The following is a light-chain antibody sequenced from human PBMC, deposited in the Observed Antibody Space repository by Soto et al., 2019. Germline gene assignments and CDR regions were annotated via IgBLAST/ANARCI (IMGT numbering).Light chain of an antibody. CDR3: QQYNGT. Sequence: DIQMTQSPSTLSASVGDRVTITGRASQTISSWLAWYQQKLGKAPNLLIYKASSLEGGVPSRFSGSGSGTEFILTIRSLQSDDSATYYRQQYNGTFGQRTKVEV. V-gene: IGKV1-5*03. CDR1: QTISSW. CDR2: KAS. J-gene: IGKJ1*01.